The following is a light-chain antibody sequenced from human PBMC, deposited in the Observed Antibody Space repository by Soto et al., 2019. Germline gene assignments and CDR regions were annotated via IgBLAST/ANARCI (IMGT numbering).Light chain of an antibody. CDR3: QQRIDWPRLS. CDR1: QSVRSY. CDR2: DAS. Sequence: EIVLTQSPATLSLSPGETATLSCRASQSVRSYLAWYQQKPGLAPRLLIYDASTRATGTPTSFSGSGSGTDFTLTISSLEPEDFAVYYCQQRIDWPRLSFGGGTRVEIK. V-gene: IGKV3-11*01. J-gene: IGKJ4*01.